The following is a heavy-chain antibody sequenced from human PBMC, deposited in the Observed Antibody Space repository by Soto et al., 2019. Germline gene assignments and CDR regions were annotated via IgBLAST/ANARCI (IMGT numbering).Heavy chain of an antibody. Sequence: EVPLLESGGGLVQPGGSLRLSCAASGFTFRSCAMGWVRQAPGKGLEWVSDIDSGASTYYADSVKGRFTISRDNSXSTLYLQRNSLRAEDTALYYCAKGRSYYYYYGVDVWGQGTTVTVSS. CDR2: IDSGAST. V-gene: IGHV3-23*01. J-gene: IGHJ6*02. CDR3: AKGRSYYYYYGVDV. CDR1: GFTFRSCA.